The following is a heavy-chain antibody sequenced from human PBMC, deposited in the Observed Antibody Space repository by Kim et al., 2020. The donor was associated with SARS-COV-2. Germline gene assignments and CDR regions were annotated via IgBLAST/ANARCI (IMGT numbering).Heavy chain of an antibody. CDR2: IYYSGST. CDR3: ARVSSDYGDYGSWFYP. CDR1: GGSISSYY. V-gene: IGHV4-59*01. J-gene: IGHJ5*02. D-gene: IGHD4-17*01. Sequence: SETLSLTCTVSGGSISSYYWSWIRQPPGKGLEWIGYIYYSGSTNYNPSLKSRVTISVDTSKNQFSLKLSSVTAADTAVYYCARVSSDYGDYGSWFYPWGQGTLVTVSS.